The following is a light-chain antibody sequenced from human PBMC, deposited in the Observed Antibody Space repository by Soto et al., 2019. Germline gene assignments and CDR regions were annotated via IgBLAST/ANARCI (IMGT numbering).Light chain of an antibody. Sequence: DIPLTQSPSFLSASVGDRVTITCRASEGISSYLAWYQQKPGKAPKLLIYSASTLQSGVPSRFSGSGSGTDFTLTISSRQPEDFATYYCQQLNSYPRFTFGPGTKVDIK. CDR3: QQLNSYPRFT. J-gene: IGKJ3*01. CDR2: SAS. CDR1: EGISSY. V-gene: IGKV1-9*01.